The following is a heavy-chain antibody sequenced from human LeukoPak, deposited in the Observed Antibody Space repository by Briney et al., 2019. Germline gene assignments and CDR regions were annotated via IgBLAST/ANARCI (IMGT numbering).Heavy chain of an antibody. J-gene: IGHJ4*02. D-gene: IGHD6-19*01. CDR1: GGSISRYY. V-gene: IGHV4-4*07. Sequence: SETLSLTCTVSGGSISRYYRSWIRQPAGKGLEWIGRIYTSGITDYNLSLKSRVTMSLDTSKNQFSLKLSSVTAADTAVYYCARHEYSSGWYRYFDYWGQGTLVTVSS. CDR2: IYTSGIT. CDR3: ARHEYSSGWYRYFDY.